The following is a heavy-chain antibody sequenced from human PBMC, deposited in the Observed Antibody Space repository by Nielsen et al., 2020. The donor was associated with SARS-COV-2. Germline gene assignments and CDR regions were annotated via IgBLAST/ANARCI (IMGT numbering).Heavy chain of an antibody. D-gene: IGHD5-12*01. Sequence: SQTLSLTCAVYGGSFSGYYWSWIRQPPGKGLEWIGEINHSGSTNYNPSLKSRVTISVDTSKDQFSLKLSSVTAADTAVYYCARGRLRPDYWGQGTLVTVSS. J-gene: IGHJ4*02. CDR3: ARGRLRPDY. V-gene: IGHV4-34*01. CDR1: GGSFSGYY. CDR2: INHSGST.